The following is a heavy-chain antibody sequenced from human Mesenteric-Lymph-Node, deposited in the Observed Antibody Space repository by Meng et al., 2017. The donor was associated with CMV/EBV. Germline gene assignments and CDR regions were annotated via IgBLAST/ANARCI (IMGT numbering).Heavy chain of an antibody. D-gene: IGHD2-2*01. CDR3: AIVVVPASTHFYYYGMDV. V-gene: IGHV1-2*02. Sequence: ASVKVSCKASGYTFTDFYIHWVRQAPGQGLEWMGWINPNSGATNYAQKLQGRVTMTRDTSISTAYMELSRLRSDDTAVYYCAIVVVPASTHFYYYGMDVWGQGTTVTVSS. J-gene: IGHJ6*02. CDR1: GYTFTDFY. CDR2: INPNSGAT.